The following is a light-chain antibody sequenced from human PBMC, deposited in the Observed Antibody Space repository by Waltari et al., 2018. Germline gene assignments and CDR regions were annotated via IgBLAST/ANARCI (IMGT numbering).Light chain of an antibody. CDR1: NSNIGAGYD. V-gene: IGLV1-40*01. CDR2: HNT. J-gene: IGLJ3*02. Sequence: QSVLTQPPSVSGAQGQRVTIYCTGSNSNIGAGYDLHWYKQFPGTTPKLLIYHNTNRPSGVPDRFSGSKSSTSASLAITGLQAEDEADYYCQSYDRSLNWVFGGGTRVTVL. CDR3: QSYDRSLNWV.